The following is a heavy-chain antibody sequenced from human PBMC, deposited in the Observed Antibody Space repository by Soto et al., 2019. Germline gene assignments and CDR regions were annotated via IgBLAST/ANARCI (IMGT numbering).Heavy chain of an antibody. CDR3: ARRGPGTYFDY. CDR2: VSGSGGST. CDR1: GFTFSSYA. Sequence: EVPLLESGGGLVQPGGSLRLSCAASGFTFSSYAMRWVRQAPGKGLEWVSAVSGSGGSTYYADSVKGRFTISRDNSKNTLYLQMNSLRAEDTAVYYWARRGPGTYFDYWGQGTLVTVSS. J-gene: IGHJ4*02. D-gene: IGHD6-13*01. V-gene: IGHV3-23*01.